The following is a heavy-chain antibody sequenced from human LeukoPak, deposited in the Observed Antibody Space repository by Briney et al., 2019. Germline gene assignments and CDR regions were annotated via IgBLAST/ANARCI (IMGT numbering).Heavy chain of an antibody. D-gene: IGHD5-18*01. CDR3: ARDRVDTANDAFDI. CDR1: GGSISSYY. Sequence: TSETLSLTCTVSGGSISSYYWSWIRQPAGKGLEWIGRIYTSGSTNYNPSLKSRVTISVDTSKNQFSLKLSSVTAADTAVYYCARDRVDTANDAFDIWGQGTMVTVSS. J-gene: IGHJ3*02. CDR2: IYTSGST. V-gene: IGHV4-4*07.